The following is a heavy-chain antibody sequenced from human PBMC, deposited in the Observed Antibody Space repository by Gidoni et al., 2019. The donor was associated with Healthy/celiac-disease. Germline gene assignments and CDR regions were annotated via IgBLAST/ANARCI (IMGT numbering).Heavy chain of an antibody. J-gene: IGHJ5*02. CDR3: ASLRGSYYGSGSYYKWFDP. D-gene: IGHD3-10*01. CDR1: GFTFSRYA. CDR2: ISYDGSKK. V-gene: IGHV3-30-3*01. Sequence: QVQLVESGGGVVQPGRSLRLSCAASGFTFSRYAMHWVRQAPGKGLGGVAVISYDGSKKYYADSVKGRFTISRDNSKNTLYLQMNSLRAEDTAVYYCASLRGSYYGSGSYYKWFDPWGQGTLVTVSS.